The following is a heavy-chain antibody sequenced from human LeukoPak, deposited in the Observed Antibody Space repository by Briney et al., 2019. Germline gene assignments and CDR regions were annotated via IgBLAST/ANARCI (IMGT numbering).Heavy chain of an antibody. Sequence: ASVKVSCKASGGTFSSYAISWVRQAPGQGLEWMGGIIPIFGTANYAQKFQGRVTITADESTSTAYMELSSLRSEDTAVYYCARGGVGATLTFDYWGQGTLVTVSS. CDR2: IIPIFGTA. V-gene: IGHV1-69*13. J-gene: IGHJ4*02. CDR3: ARGGVGATLTFDY. CDR1: GGTFSSYA. D-gene: IGHD1-26*01.